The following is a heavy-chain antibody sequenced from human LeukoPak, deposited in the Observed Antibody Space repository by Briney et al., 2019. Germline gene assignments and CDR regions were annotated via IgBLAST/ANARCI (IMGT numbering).Heavy chain of an antibody. V-gene: IGHV1-18*01. CDR2: ISAYNGNT. CDR1: DYTFTSNG. D-gene: IGHD5-24*01. J-gene: IGHJ4*02. Sequence: ASVKVSCKASDYTFTSNGISWVRQAPGQGLEWMGWISAYNGNTNHAQNLQGRVTMTTDTSTSTAYMELRSLRSDDTAVYYCAREGDGYNDYWGQGTLVTVSS. CDR3: AREGDGYNDY.